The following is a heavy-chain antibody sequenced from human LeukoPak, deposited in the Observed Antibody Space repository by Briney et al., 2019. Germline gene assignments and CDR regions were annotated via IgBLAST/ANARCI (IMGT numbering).Heavy chain of an antibody. V-gene: IGHV1-8*01. D-gene: IGHD2-2*01. Sequence: ASVKVSCKASGYTFTSYDINWVRQATGQGIEWMGWMNPNSGNTGYAQKFQGRVTMTRNTSISTAYMELSSLRSEDTAVYYCARGLRYCSSTSCYPYWGQGTLVTVSS. CDR2: MNPNSGNT. CDR1: GYTFTSYD. CDR3: ARGLRYCSSTSCYPY. J-gene: IGHJ4*02.